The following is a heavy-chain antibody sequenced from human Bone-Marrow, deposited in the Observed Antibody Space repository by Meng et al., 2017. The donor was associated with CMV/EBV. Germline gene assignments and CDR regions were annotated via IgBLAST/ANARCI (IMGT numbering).Heavy chain of an antibody. D-gene: IGHD4-11*01. CDR3: TRAPTGTDNWFDP. Sequence: ASVKVSCKASGYTFTDYYVHWVRQAPGQGLEWVGCISPKSGGTNYAQKFQGRVTMTRDTSISTAYMELSRLRSDDTAVYYCTRAPTGTDNWFDPWGQGTRVTGSS. J-gene: IGHJ5*02. V-gene: IGHV1-2*02. CDR2: ISPKSGGT. CDR1: GYTFTDYY.